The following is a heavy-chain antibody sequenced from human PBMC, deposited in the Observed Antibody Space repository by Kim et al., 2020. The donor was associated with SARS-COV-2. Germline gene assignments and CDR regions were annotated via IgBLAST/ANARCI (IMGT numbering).Heavy chain of an antibody. CDR3: ARASSYYVIDY. CDR1: DGSISSYY. D-gene: IGHD1-26*01. V-gene: IGHV4-59*13. Sequence: SETLSLICTVSDGSISSYYWSWVRQPPGKGLEWIGYIFNSGRTNYNPSLKSRVTISVDTSKNQFSLKLSSVTAADTAMYYCARASSYYVIDYWGQGTLVTVSS. CDR2: IFNSGRT. J-gene: IGHJ4*02.